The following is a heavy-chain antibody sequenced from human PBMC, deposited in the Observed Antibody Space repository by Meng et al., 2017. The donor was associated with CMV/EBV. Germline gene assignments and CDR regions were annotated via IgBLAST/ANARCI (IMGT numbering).Heavy chain of an antibody. CDR3: ARGLLNSNAAYYYYYYGMDV. V-gene: IGHV1-8*01. Sequence: ASVKVSCKASGYTFTSYDINWVRQATGQGLEWMGWMNPNSGNTGYAQKFQGRVTMTRNTSISTAYMELSSLRSEDTAVYYCARGLLNSNAAYYYYYYGMDVWGQGTTVTVSS. CDR1: GYTFTSYD. J-gene: IGHJ6*02. CDR2: MNPNSGNT. D-gene: IGHD4-11*01.